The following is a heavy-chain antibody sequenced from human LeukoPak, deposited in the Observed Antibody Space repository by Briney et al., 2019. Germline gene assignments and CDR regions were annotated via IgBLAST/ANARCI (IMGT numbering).Heavy chain of an antibody. CDR3: ARDQVGATWVRGTGGFDY. V-gene: IGHV3-66*01. CDR2: IYSGGST. Sequence: PGGSLRLSCAASGFTVSSNYMSWVRQAPGKGLEWVSVIYSGGSTYYADSVKGRFTISRDNSKNTLYLQMNSLRAEDTAVYYCARDQVGATWVRGTGGFDYWGQGTLVTVSS. D-gene: IGHD1-26*01. CDR1: GFTVSSNY. J-gene: IGHJ4*02.